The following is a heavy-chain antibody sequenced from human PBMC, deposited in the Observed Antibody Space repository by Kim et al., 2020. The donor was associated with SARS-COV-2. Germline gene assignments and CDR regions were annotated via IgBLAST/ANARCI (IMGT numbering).Heavy chain of an antibody. CDR3: ARDGTAAPPYSYYGMDV. CDR1: DDSISRGGYF. Sequence: SETLSLTCTVSDDSISRGGYFYTWIRQHPGKGLEWIGSLYDTGTINYNPSLKSRLSISFDTSKNQFYLKVNSVTAADTAVYYCARDGTAAPPYSYYGMDVWGRGATVTVSS. D-gene: IGHD6-6*01. V-gene: IGHV4-31*03. J-gene: IGHJ6*02. CDR2: LYDTGTI.